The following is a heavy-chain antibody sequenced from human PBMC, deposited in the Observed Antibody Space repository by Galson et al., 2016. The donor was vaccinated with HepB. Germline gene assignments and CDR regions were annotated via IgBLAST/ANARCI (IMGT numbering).Heavy chain of an antibody. CDR1: GFTFSSFV. J-gene: IGHJ4*02. CDR2: MLLDGSNE. CDR3: ARIYGDYFSS. V-gene: IGHV3-30*14. Sequence: SLRLSCAASGFTFSSFVMHWVRQAPGKGLEWVAVMLLDGSNEDYADSVKGRFTISRDNSKNTLYLHMNSLRAEDTAVYYCARIYGDYFSSWGQGTLVTVSS. D-gene: IGHD4-17*01.